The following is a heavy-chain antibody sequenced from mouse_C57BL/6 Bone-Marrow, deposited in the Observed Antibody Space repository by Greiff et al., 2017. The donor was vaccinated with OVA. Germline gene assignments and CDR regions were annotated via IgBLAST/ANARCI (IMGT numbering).Heavy chain of an antibody. CDR3: ARKKDYYGSRDY. CDR1: GYTFTSYW. V-gene: IGHV1-55*01. Sequence: QVQLQKPGAELVKPGASVKMSCKASGYTFTSYWITWVKQRPGQGLEWIGDIYPGSGSTNYNEKFKSKATLTVDTSSSTAYMQLSSLTSEDSAVYYCARKKDYYGSRDYWGQGTTLTVSS. J-gene: IGHJ2*01. CDR2: IYPGSGST. D-gene: IGHD1-1*01.